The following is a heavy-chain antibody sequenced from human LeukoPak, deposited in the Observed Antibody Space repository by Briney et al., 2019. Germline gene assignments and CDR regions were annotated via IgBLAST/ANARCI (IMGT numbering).Heavy chain of an antibody. V-gene: IGHV1-8*02. CDR3: ASLAAPYMDV. D-gene: IGHD2-15*01. CDR2: MNPNSGNT. Sequence: ASVKVSCKASGYAFSAYYMHWVRQATGQGLEWMGWMNPNSGNTGYAQKFQGRVTMTRNTSISTAYMELSSLRSEDTAVYYCASLAAPYMDVWGKGTTVTISS. CDR1: GYAFSAYY. J-gene: IGHJ6*03.